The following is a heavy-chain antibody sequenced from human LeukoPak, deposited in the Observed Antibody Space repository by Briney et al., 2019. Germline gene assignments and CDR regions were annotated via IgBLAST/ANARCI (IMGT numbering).Heavy chain of an antibody. CDR2: SSSIGGRT. CDR1: GFTFSSYE. V-gene: IGHV3-23*01. CDR3: AKDVISWDSSGYYPLSFDY. D-gene: IGHD3-22*01. Sequence: GGSLRLSCAASGFTFSSYEMNWVRQAPGKGLEWVSGSSSIGGRTYYADSVKGRFTVTRDNSKNTLYLQMNSLRAEDTAVYYCAKDVISWDSSGYYPLSFDYWGQGTLVTVSS. J-gene: IGHJ4*02.